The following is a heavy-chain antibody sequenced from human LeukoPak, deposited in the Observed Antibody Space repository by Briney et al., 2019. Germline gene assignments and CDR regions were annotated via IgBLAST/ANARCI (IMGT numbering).Heavy chain of an antibody. D-gene: IGHD2-2*01. CDR3: ARDEERDIVVVPAAADY. CDR2: ISSSSSYI. CDR1: GFTFSSYS. Sequence: GGSLRLSCAASGFTFSSYSMNWVRQAPGKGLEWVSSISSSSSYIYYADSVRGRFTISRDNAKNSLYLQMNSLRAEDTAVYYCARDEERDIVVVPAAADYWGQGTLVTVSS. J-gene: IGHJ4*02. V-gene: IGHV3-21*01.